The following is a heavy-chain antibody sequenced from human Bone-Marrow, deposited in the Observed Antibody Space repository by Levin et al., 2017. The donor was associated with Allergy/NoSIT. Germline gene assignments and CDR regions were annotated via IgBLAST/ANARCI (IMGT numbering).Heavy chain of an antibody. CDR3: ARGAGWVAGAVGLI. V-gene: IGHV3-23*01. Sequence: GGSLRLSCAASGFTFSSYAMSWVRQAPGKGLDWVSAISGSGTSTYYADSVKGRFTISRDNSMTSLYLQMNSLRAEDTAVYYCARGAGWVAGAVGLIWGHGALVTVSS. CDR1: GFTFSSYA. CDR2: ISGSGTST. D-gene: IGHD6-19*01. J-gene: IGHJ1*01.